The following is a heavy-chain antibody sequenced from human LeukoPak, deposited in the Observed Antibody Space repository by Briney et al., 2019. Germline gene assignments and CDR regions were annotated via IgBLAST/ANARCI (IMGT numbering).Heavy chain of an antibody. D-gene: IGHD1-26*01. CDR2: VTWNSGSV. J-gene: IGHJ3*02. CDR3: AKGLGVASLIVDALDM. Sequence: GGSLRLSCAASGFTFHDYAMHWVRQVPGKGLEWVSGVTWNSGSVLYADSVRGRFTISRDNAKNSLYLQMNSLRPEDMAFYYCAKGLGVASLIVDALDMWGQGTMVTV. V-gene: IGHV3-9*03. CDR1: GFTFHDYA.